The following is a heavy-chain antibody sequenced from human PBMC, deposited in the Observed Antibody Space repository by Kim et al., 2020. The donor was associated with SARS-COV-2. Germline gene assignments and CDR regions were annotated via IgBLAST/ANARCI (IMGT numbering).Heavy chain of an antibody. CDR1: GFSFNTYG. J-gene: IGHJ3*01. D-gene: IGHD3-10*01. V-gene: IGHV3-30*18. CDR2: VSSAGTTQ. CDR3: AKMAGDPGDGFDV. Sequence: GGSLRLSCAASGFSFNTYGMQWVRQAPGKGLEWVAVVSSAGTTQYYADSVKGRFTASRDNSKNTLYLQMNSLKVDDTAVYYCAKMAGDPGDGFDVWGQGTMVTVSS.